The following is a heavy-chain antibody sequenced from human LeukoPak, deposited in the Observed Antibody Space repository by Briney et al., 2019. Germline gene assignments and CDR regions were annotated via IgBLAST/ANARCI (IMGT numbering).Heavy chain of an antibody. CDR2: IIPIFGTA. V-gene: IGHV1-69*13. D-gene: IGHD2-15*01. Sequence: GASVKVSCKASGGTFSSYAISWARQAPGQGLEWMVGIIPIFGTANYAQKFQGRVTITADESTSTAYMELSSLRSEDTAVYYCARVNIYCSGGSCYISGWFDPWGQGTLVTVSS. J-gene: IGHJ5*02. CDR1: GGTFSSYA. CDR3: ARVNIYCSGGSCYISGWFDP.